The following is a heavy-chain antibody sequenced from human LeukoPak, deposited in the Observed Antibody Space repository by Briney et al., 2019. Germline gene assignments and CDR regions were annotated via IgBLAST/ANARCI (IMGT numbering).Heavy chain of an antibody. J-gene: IGHJ6*03. V-gene: IGHV4-34*01. CDR3: ARGRLELRNYYYYMDV. Sequence: PETLSLTCAVYGGSFSGYYWSWIRQPPGKVLEWIGEIHHIGSTNYTPSLKSRVTISVDTSKNQFSLKLSSVTAADTAVYYCARGRLELRNYYYYMDVWGKGTTVTVSS. CDR1: GGSFSGYY. CDR2: IHHIGST. D-gene: IGHD1-7*01.